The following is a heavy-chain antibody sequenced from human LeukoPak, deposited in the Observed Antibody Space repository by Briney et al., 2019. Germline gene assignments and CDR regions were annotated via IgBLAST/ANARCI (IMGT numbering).Heavy chain of an antibody. CDR1: GFTFSSYA. CDR2: ISCDGSNK. CDR3: ARDTGVSKMVRGVKSWFDP. D-gene: IGHD3-10*01. Sequence: GRSLRLSCAASGFTFSSYAMHWVRQAPGKGLEWVAVISCDGSNKYYADSVKGRFTISRDNSKNTLYLQMNSLRAEDTAVYYCARDTGVSKMVRGVKSWFDPWGQGTLVTVSS. V-gene: IGHV3-30*04. J-gene: IGHJ5*02.